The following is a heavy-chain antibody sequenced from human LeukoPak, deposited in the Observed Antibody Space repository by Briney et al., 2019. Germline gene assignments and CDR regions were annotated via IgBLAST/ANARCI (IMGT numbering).Heavy chain of an antibody. Sequence: AGGSLRLSCAASGFTFSSYAMSWVRQAPGKGLEWVSPISGSGATTYYTDSAKGRCTISRDNSKITLYLQMDSLRAEDTAMYYCAKAPNSGGNCYDASDVWGQGTMVSVSS. CDR3: AKAPNSGGNCYDASDV. CDR1: GFTFSSYA. J-gene: IGHJ3*01. CDR2: ISGSGATT. D-gene: IGHD2-15*01. V-gene: IGHV3-23*01.